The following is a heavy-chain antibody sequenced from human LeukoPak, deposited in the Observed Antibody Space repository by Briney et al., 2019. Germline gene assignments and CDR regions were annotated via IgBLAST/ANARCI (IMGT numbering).Heavy chain of an antibody. CDR3: ARDGRIAGRDDGFDI. J-gene: IGHJ3*02. CDR1: GFTISFYW. D-gene: IGHD6-6*01. Sequence: PGGSLRLSCAASGFTISFYWMSWVRQAPGKGLEWVANINQVASEKNYVDSVKGRFTISRDNAKNSLHLQMNSLRAEDTAVYYCARDGRIAGRDDGFDIWGQGTMVTVSS. V-gene: IGHV3-7*01. CDR2: INQVASEK.